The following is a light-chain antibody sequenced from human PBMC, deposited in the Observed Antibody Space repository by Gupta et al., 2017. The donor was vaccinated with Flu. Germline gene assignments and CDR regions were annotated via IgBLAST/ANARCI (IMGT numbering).Light chain of an antibody. CDR2: EVS. Sequence: SSDVGAYNYVSWYQQYPGKAPKLLIYEVSSRPSGVPDRFSGSKSGNTASLTVSGLQAEDEADYYCSSYAGSNNFKVFGGGTKLTVL. CDR1: SSDVGAYNY. V-gene: IGLV2-8*01. CDR3: SSYAGSNNFKV. J-gene: IGLJ3*02.